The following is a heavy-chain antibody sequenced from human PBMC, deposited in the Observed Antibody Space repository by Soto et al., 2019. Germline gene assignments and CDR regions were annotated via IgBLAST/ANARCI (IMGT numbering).Heavy chain of an antibody. CDR2: ISGSGGST. Sequence: GGSLRLSCAASGFTFSSYAMSWVRQAPGKGLEWVSAISGSGGSTYYADSVKGRFTISRDNSKNTLYLQMNSLRAEDTAVYYCAKVGGDYGDDYYGMDVWGQGTTVTVSS. CDR1: GFTFSSYA. D-gene: IGHD4-17*01. CDR3: AKVGGDYGDDYYGMDV. J-gene: IGHJ6*02. V-gene: IGHV3-23*01.